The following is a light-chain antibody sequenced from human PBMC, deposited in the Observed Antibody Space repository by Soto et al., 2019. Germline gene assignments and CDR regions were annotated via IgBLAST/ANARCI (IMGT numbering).Light chain of an antibody. J-gene: IGKJ2*01. CDR1: QSVSSSY. Sequence: EIVLTQSPGTLSLSPGERATLSCRASQSVSSSYLAWYQHKPGQAPRLLIYGASSRATGIPDRFSGSGSGTDFTLTISRLEPEDFAVYSCQQYGSSPHPFGQGTKLEIK. CDR3: QQYGSSPHP. V-gene: IGKV3-20*01. CDR2: GAS.